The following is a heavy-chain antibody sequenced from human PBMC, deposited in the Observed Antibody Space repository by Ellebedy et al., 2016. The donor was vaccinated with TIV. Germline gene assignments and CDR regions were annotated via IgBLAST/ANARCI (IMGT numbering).Heavy chain of an antibody. J-gene: IGHJ4*02. D-gene: IGHD3-16*01. CDR3: ARGGVHNYCDY. V-gene: IGHV3-21*01. CDR1: GFTFDDYA. Sequence: PGGSLRLSCAASGFTFDDYAMHWVRQAPGKGLEWVSSISSSSSYIYYADSVKGRFTISRDNAKNSLYLQMNSLRAEDTAVYYCARGGVHNYCDYWGQGTLVTVSS. CDR2: ISSSSSYI.